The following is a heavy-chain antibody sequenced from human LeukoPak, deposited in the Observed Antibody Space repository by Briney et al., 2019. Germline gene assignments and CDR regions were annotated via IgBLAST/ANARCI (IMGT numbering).Heavy chain of an antibody. CDR3: ARRIPTFFFDY. V-gene: IGHV4-39*01. Sequence: SETLSLTCTVSGGSISTYYWGWVRQPPGKGLDWIGSIYYSGSTYYDPSLKSRVTISVDTSKNHFSLKLTSVTAADTAVYYCARRIPTFFFDYWGQGTLVTVSS. CDR1: GGSISTYY. D-gene: IGHD2-21*01. J-gene: IGHJ4*02. CDR2: IYYSGST.